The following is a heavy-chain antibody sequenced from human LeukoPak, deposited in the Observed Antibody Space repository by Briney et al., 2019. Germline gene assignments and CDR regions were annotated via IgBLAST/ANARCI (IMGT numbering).Heavy chain of an antibody. CDR2: IIPIFGTT. J-gene: IGHJ4*02. CDR1: GSTFNNFA. V-gene: IGHV1-69*06. D-gene: IGHD2/OR15-2a*01. CDR3: AGGGRNY. Sequence: ASVKVSCKASGSTFNNFAVSWVRQAPGQGLEWMGTIIPIFGTTNYAQKFQGRVTITADKSSSTAFMDLSSLKFEDTAVYYCAGGGRNYWGPGTLVTVSS.